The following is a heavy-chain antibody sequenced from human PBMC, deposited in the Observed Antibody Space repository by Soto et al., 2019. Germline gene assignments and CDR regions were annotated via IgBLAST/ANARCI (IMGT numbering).Heavy chain of an antibody. CDR3: ARHGSS. CDR1: GVSISDSSYY. J-gene: IGHJ5*02. CDR2: IYYSGQT. V-gene: IGHV4-39*01. Sequence: SETLSLTCSVSGVSISDSSYYWGWIRQPPGKGLQWIGSIYYSGQTYYNPSLKSRVTISIDRSKNQISLNLTSVTATDTAFYYCARHGSSWGQGTLVTVS.